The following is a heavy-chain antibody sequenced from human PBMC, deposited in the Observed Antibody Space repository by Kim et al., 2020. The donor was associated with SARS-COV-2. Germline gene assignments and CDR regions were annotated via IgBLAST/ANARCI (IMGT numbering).Heavy chain of an antibody. V-gene: IGHV4-39*01. D-gene: IGHD6-13*01. CDR2: IYYSGST. Sequence: SETLSLTCTVSGGSISSSSYYWGWIRQPPGKGLEWIGSIYYSGSTYYNPSLKSRVTISVDTSKNQFSLKLSSVTAADTAVYYCARLRAAAGPNYFDYWGQGTLVTVSS. J-gene: IGHJ4*02. CDR1: GGSISSSSYY. CDR3: ARLRAAAGPNYFDY.